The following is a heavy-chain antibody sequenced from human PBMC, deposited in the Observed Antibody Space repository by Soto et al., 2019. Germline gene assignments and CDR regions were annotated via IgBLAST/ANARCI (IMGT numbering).Heavy chain of an antibody. CDR3: ARAKDIVVVVAAIWRRPAWFDP. Sequence: SETLSLTCAVYGGSFSGYYWSWIRQPPGKGLEWIGEINHSGSTNYNPSLKSRVTISVDTSKNQFSLKLSSVTAADTAVYYCARAKDIVVVVAAIWRRPAWFDPWGQGTLVTVSS. V-gene: IGHV4-34*01. D-gene: IGHD2-15*01. J-gene: IGHJ5*02. CDR2: INHSGST. CDR1: GGSFSGYY.